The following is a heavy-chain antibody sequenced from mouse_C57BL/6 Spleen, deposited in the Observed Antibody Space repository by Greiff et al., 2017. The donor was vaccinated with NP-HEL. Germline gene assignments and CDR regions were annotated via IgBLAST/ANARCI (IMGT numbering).Heavy chain of an antibody. J-gene: IGHJ1*03. CDR2: ISDGGSYT. D-gene: IGHD1-1*01. Sequence: DVMLVESGGGLVKPGGSLKLSCAASGFTFSSYAMSWVRQTPGKRLEWVATISDGGSYTYYPDNVKGRFTISRDNAKNNLYLQMSHLKSEDTAMYYCARSTTVAYWYFDVWGTGTTVTVSS. CDR1: GFTFSSYA. CDR3: ARSTTVAYWYFDV. V-gene: IGHV5-4*03.